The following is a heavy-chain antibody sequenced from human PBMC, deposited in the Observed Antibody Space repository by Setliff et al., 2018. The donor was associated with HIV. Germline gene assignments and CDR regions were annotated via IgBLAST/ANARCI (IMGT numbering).Heavy chain of an antibody. V-gene: IGHV4-39*01. CDR2: IYYSGST. Sequence: SETLSLTCTVSGGSISSSSYYWGWIRQPPGKGLEWIGSIYYSGSTYYNPSLKSRVTISVDTSKNQFSLKLSSVTAADTAVYYCARLEYYSDGNGYLRFYFDYWGQGTLVTVSS. CDR3: ARLEYYSDGNGYLRFYFDY. D-gene: IGHD3-22*01. J-gene: IGHJ4*02. CDR1: GGSISSSSYY.